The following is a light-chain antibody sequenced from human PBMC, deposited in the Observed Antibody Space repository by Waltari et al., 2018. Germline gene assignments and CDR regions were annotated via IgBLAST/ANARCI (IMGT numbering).Light chain of an antibody. CDR2: DAS. CDR3: QHFSSIPYS. Sequence: DIQMTQSPSSLSASVGDTVTITCQASQDISHYLNWYQKKPGQAPKLLIYDASNLETGVPSRFSGTGSGIYFTLTLAGPQPEDIATYFCQHFSSIPYSFGQGTKLEIK. J-gene: IGKJ2*03. CDR1: QDISHY. V-gene: IGKV1-33*01.